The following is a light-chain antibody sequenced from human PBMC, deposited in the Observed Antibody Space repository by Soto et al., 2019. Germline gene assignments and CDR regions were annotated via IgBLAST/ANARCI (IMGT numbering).Light chain of an antibody. CDR3: QTWGTGIHVV. Sequence: HLGLTQSPSASASLGASVKLTCTLSSGHSSYAIAWHQQQPEKGPRYLMKLDSDGSHTKGDAIPDRFSGSSSGAERYLTISSLQSEDEADYYCQTWGTGIHVVFGGGTKLTVL. CDR1: SGHSSYA. CDR2: LDSDGSH. J-gene: IGLJ2*01. V-gene: IGLV4-69*01.